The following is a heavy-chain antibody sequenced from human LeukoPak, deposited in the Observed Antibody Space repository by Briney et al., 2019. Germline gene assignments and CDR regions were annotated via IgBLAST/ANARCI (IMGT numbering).Heavy chain of an antibody. D-gene: IGHD2-15*01. CDR1: GFTFSSYS. Sequence: PGGSLRLSCAASGFTFSSYSMNWVRQAPGKGLEGVSSISSSSSYIYYEDSVKGRFTISRDNAKNSLYLQMNSLRAEDTAVYYCAREGRGVVAAKWFDPWGQGTLVTVSS. J-gene: IGHJ5*02. CDR2: ISSSSSYI. CDR3: AREGRGVVAAKWFDP. V-gene: IGHV3-21*01.